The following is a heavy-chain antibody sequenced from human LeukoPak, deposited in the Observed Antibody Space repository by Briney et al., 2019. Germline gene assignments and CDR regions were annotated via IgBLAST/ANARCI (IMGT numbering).Heavy chain of an antibody. CDR2: IYPGDSDT. D-gene: IGHD2-15*01. J-gene: IGHJ4*02. V-gene: IGHV5-51*01. CDR1: GYSFTKYW. Sequence: GESLQISCKGSGYSFTKYWIGWVRQMPGKGLEWMGIIYPGDSDTRYSPSFQGQVTISADKSISTAYLQWSSLKASDTAMYYCARPYCSGGSCYLYFDYWGQGTLVTVSS. CDR3: ARPYCSGGSCYLYFDY.